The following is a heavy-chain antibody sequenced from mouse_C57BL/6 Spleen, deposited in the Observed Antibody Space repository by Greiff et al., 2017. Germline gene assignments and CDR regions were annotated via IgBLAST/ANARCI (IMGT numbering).Heavy chain of an antibody. Sequence: VQLQQSGAELVKPGASVKISCKASGYAFSSYWMNWVKQRPGKGLEWIGQIYPGDGDTNYNGKFKGKDTLTADKSSSTAYMQLSSLTSEDSAVYFCARSGYYGSPLFEYWGQGTTLTVSS. D-gene: IGHD1-1*01. CDR1: GYAFSSYW. V-gene: IGHV1-80*01. CDR2: IYPGDGDT. J-gene: IGHJ2*01. CDR3: ARSGYYGSPLFEY.